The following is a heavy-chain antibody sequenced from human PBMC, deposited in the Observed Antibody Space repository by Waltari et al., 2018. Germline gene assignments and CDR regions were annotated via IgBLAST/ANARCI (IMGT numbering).Heavy chain of an antibody. CDR3: AKDIGGSGSHPT. J-gene: IGHJ4*02. V-gene: IGHV3-43*02. D-gene: IGHD3-10*01. CDR2: ISGDGGRT. CDR1: GFTFDDYA. Sequence: EVQLVESGGGVVQPGGSLRLSCAASGFTFDDYAMHWVRQAPGKGLEWVSLISGDGGRTYYADSVKSRFTIARDNSKNSLDLQMNSLRTEDTALYYCAKDIGGSGSHPTWGQGTLVTVSS.